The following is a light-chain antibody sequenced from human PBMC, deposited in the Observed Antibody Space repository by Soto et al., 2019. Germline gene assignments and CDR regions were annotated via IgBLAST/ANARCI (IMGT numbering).Light chain of an antibody. Sequence: AIQLTQSPSSLSASVGDRVTITCRASQGISSALAWYQQKPGKAPKLLIYDASRLESGVPSRFSGSGSGTDFTLTISCLQPEDFATYYCQQFNNYPLFAFGPGTKVDIK. CDR1: QGISSA. J-gene: IGKJ3*01. V-gene: IGKV1D-13*01. CDR2: DAS. CDR3: QQFNNYPLFA.